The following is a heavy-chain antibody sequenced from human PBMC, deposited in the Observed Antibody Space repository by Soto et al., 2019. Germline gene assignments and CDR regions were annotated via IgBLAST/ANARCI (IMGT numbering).Heavy chain of an antibody. CDR1: GGSISSYY. CDR2: IYYSGST. V-gene: IGHV4-59*01. D-gene: IGHD3-22*01. J-gene: IGHJ4*02. Sequence: SETLSLTCTVSGGSISSYYWSWIRQPPGKGLEWIGYIYYSGSTNYNPSLKSRVTTSVDTSKNQFSLKLSSVTAADTAVYYCASYDYYDSSGLDYWGQGTLVTVSS. CDR3: ASYDYYDSSGLDY.